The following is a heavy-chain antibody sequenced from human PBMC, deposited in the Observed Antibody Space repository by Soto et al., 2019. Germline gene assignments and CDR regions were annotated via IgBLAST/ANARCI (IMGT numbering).Heavy chain of an antibody. CDR2: IIPIFGTA. V-gene: IGHV1-69*01. D-gene: IGHD5-12*01. J-gene: IGHJ6*02. CDR1: GGTFSSYA. CDR3: ARENIVATIRNYYYYYGMDV. Sequence: QVQLVQSGAEVKKPGSSVKVSCKASGGTFSSYAISWVRQSPGQGLEWMGGIIPIFGTANYAQKFQGRVTITEDESTSTAYMELSSLRSEDTAVYYCARENIVATIRNYYYYYGMDVWGQGTTVTVSS.